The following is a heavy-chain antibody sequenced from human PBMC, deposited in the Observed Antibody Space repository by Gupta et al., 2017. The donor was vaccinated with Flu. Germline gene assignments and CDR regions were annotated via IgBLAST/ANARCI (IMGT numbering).Heavy chain of an antibody. V-gene: IGHV1-8*01. J-gene: IGHJ4*02. Sequence: QGLEWMGWMNPNSGNTGYAQKFQGRVTMTRNTSISTAYMELSGLRSEDTAVYYCARVPYYYDSSGYYRGFDYWGQGTLVTVSS. CDR3: ARVPYYYDSSGYYRGFDY. D-gene: IGHD3-22*01. CDR2: MNPNSGNT.